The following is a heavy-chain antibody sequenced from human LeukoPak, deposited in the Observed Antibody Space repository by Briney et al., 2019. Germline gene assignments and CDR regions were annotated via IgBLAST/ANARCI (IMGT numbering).Heavy chain of an antibody. V-gene: IGHV1-18*01. Sequence: GASVKVSCKASGYTFTSYGISWVRQAPGHGLEWMGWISAYNGNTNYAQKLQGRVTMTTDTSTSTAYMELRSLRSDDTAVYYCARGGYSYGLRFLFDYWGQGTLVTVSS. CDR1: GYTFTSYG. CDR2: ISAYNGNT. D-gene: IGHD5-18*01. CDR3: ARGGYSYGLRFLFDY. J-gene: IGHJ4*02.